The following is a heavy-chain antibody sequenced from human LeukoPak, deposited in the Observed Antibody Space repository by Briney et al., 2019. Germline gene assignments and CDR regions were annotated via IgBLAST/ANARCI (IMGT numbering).Heavy chain of an antibody. CDR1: GFTFSSYG. J-gene: IGHJ4*02. Sequence: GGSLRLSCAASGFTFSSYGMHWVRQAPGKGLEWVAVISYDGSNKYYADSVKGRFTISRDNSKNTLYLQMNSLRAEDTAVYYCAKDAAPDYYDSSGYTFDYWGQGTLVTVSS. V-gene: IGHV3-30*18. D-gene: IGHD3-22*01. CDR2: ISYDGSNK. CDR3: AKDAAPDYYDSSGYTFDY.